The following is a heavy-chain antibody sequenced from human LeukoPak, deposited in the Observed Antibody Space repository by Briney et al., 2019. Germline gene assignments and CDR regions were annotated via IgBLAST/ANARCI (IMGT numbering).Heavy chain of an antibody. Sequence: GGSLRLSCAASGFTFSSYGMHWVRQAPGKGLEWVAFIRYDGSNKYYADSVKGRFTISRDNSKNTLYLQMNSLRAEDTAVYYCAKDPRNVDTAVDYWGQGTLVTVSS. CDR3: AKDPRNVDTAVDY. D-gene: IGHD5-18*01. J-gene: IGHJ4*02. CDR1: GFTFSSYG. CDR2: IRYDGSNK. V-gene: IGHV3-30*02.